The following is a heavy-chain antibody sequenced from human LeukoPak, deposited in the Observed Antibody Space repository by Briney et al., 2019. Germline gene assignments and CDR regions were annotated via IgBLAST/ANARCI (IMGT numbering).Heavy chain of an antibody. D-gene: IGHD3-10*01. CDR1: GFTFSDYY. J-gene: IGHJ4*02. CDR3: ARGDGSGSYSVYFDY. V-gene: IGHV3-11*01. CDR2: ISSSGNTI. Sequence: GGSLRLSCAASGFTFSDYYMSWIRQAPGKGLEWVSYISSSGNTIYYADSVKGRFTISRDNAKNSLYLQMNSLRAEDTAVYYCARGDGSGSYSVYFDYWGQGTLVTVSS.